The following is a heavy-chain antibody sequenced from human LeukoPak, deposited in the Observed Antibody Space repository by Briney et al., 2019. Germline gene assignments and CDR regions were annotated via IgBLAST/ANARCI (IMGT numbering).Heavy chain of an antibody. CDR2: IYYSGST. J-gene: IGHJ4*02. V-gene: IGHV4-59*08. CDR3: ARQLRVCSGGSCYGVYYFDY. CDR1: GGSISSYY. Sequence: SETLSLTCTVSGGSISSYYWSWIRQPPGKGLEWIGYIYYSGSTNYNPSLKSRVTISVDTSKNQFSLKPSSVTAADTAVYYCARQLRVCSGGSCYGVYYFDYWGQGTLVTVSS. D-gene: IGHD2-15*01.